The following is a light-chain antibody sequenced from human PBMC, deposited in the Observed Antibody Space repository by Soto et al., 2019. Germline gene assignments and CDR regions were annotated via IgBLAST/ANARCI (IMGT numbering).Light chain of an antibody. V-gene: IGLV1-44*01. CDR2: TNN. J-gene: IGLJ1*01. CDR3: AAWDDRLNGYV. CDR1: NSYIGSNT. Sequence: LTQPPLASGTPGQRVTVTCPGRNSYIGSNTVNWYQQLPGTAPKLLIHTNNQRPSGVPDRFSGSKSGTSASLAISGLQSEDEADYHCAAWDDRLNGYVFGTGTKVNVL.